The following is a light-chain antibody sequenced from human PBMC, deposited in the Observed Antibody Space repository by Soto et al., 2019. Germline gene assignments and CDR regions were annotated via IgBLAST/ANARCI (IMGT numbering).Light chain of an antibody. CDR2: GAS. J-gene: IGKJ5*01. CDR1: QSVSSN. CDR3: QQYYNWPRT. Sequence: IGLTQSPAAVSVSPGERATLSCRASQSVSSNLPWYQQKPGQAPRLLIYGASTRATGLPARFSGTGSGTEFTLTINSLQAEDSAVYYCQQYYNWPRTFGQGTRLEIK. V-gene: IGKV3-15*01.